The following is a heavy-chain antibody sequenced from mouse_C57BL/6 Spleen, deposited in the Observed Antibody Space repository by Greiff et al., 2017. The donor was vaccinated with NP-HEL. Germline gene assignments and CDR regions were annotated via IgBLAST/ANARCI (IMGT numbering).Heavy chain of an antibody. CDR3: ARSRWAYYYGYAMDY. CDR1: GYSFTDYN. D-gene: IGHD1-1*01. Sequence: EVQLQQSGPELVKPGASVKISCKASGYSFTDYNMNWVKQSTGKSLEWIGVINPNYGNTNYNQTFKGKATLTVDKSSSTAYMQLNSLTSEDSAVYYGARSRWAYYYGYAMDYWGQGTSVTVSS. CDR2: INPNYGNT. V-gene: IGHV1-39*01. J-gene: IGHJ4*01.